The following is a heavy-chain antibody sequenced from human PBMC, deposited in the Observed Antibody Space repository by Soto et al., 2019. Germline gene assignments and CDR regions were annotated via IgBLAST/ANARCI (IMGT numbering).Heavy chain of an antibody. D-gene: IGHD6-19*01. CDR1: GFTFSSYG. V-gene: IGHV3-33*01. CDR2: IWYDGSNK. J-gene: IGHJ6*02. CDR3: ASEGAVAGLTEYYYYGMDV. Sequence: QVQLVESGGGVVQPGRSLRLSCAASGFTFSSYGMHWVRQAPGKGLEWVAVIWYDGSNKYYADSVKGRFTISRDNSKNTLYLQMNSLRAADTAVYYCASEGAVAGLTEYYYYGMDVWGQGTTVTVSS.